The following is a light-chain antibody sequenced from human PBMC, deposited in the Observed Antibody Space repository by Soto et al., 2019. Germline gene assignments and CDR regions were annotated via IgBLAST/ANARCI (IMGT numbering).Light chain of an antibody. V-gene: IGKV4-1*01. CDR2: AAS. Sequence: DIVMTQSPDSLAVSLGERATINCRSSQSVLTSSNNKNYLAWYQQKPGEAPRLLIYAASTLQSGVPSRFSGSGYGTEFTLTISSLQPDDFASYYCQKLHNFPLTFGQGTRLEIK. CDR1: QSVLTSSNNKNY. CDR3: QKLHNFPLT. J-gene: IGKJ5*01.